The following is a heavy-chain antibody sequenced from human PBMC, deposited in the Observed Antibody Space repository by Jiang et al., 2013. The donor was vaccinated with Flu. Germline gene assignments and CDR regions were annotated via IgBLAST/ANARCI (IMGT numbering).Heavy chain of an antibody. CDR1: GYTFTGYY. CDR2: INPNSGGT. Sequence: GASVKVSCKASGYTFTGYYMHWVRQAPGQGLEWMGWINPNSGGTNYAQKFQGWVTMTRDTSISTAYMELSRLRSDDTAVYYCARVLNRDGYNFGFGSGLDYWGQGTLVTVSS. V-gene: IGHV1-2*04. J-gene: IGHJ4*02. D-gene: IGHD5-24*01. CDR3: ARVLNRDGYNFGFGSGLDY.